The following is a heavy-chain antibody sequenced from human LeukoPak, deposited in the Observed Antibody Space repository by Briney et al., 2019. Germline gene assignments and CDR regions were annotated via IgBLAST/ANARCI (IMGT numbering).Heavy chain of an antibody. CDR2: INAGNGNT. J-gene: IGHJ4*02. CDR3: AKRSAEEQQLGGHFDY. Sequence: VASVKVSCKASGYTFTSYAMHWVRQAPGQRLEWMGWINAGNGNTKYSQKFQGRVTITRDTSASTAYMELSSLRVEDTAVYYCAKRSAEEQQLGGHFDYWGQGTLVTVSS. D-gene: IGHD6-13*01. CDR1: GYTFTSYA. V-gene: IGHV1-3*01.